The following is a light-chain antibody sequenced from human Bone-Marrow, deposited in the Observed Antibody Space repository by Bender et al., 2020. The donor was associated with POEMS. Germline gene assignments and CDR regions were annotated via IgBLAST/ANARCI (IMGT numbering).Light chain of an antibody. V-gene: IGLV1-40*01. Sequence: QSMLTQPPSVSGAPGQRVTISCTGSSSNIGTPYDIHWYQQLPGTAPKLLIFGSTNRPSGVPDRFSGSKSGTSASLAITGLQADDEADYYCSSYTDGNSFVFGTGTKVTVL. CDR1: SSNIGTPYD. CDR2: GST. J-gene: IGLJ1*01. CDR3: SSYTDGNSFV.